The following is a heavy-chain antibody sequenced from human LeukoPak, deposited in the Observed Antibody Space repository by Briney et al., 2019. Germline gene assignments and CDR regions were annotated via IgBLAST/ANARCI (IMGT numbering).Heavy chain of an antibody. Sequence: SETLSLTRTVSGGSISSSSYYWGWIRQPPGKGLEWIGSIYYSGSTYYNPSLKSRVTISVDTSKNQFSLKLSSVTAADTAVYYCARRSSYDSSGYYYSPRFDYWGQGTLVTVSS. CDR3: ARRSSYDSSGYYYSPRFDY. V-gene: IGHV4-39*01. CDR1: GGSISSSSYY. D-gene: IGHD3-22*01. J-gene: IGHJ4*02. CDR2: IYYSGST.